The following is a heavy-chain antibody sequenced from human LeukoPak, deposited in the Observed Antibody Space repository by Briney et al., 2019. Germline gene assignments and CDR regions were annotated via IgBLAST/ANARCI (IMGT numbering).Heavy chain of an antibody. CDR2: MNPNSGNT. J-gene: IGHJ6*02. D-gene: IGHD1-26*01. CDR3: AREGGVASGSYYLYYYYGMDV. CDR1: GYTFTSYD. V-gene: IGHV1-8*01. Sequence: ASVKVSCKASGYTFTSYDINWVRQATGQGLEWMGWMNPNSGNTGYAQEFQGRVTMTRNTSISTAYMELSSLRSEDTAVYYCAREGGVASGSYYLYYYYGMDVWGQGTTVTVSS.